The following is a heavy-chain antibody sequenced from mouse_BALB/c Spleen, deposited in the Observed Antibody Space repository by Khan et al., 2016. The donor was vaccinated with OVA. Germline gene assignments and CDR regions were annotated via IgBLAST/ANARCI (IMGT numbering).Heavy chain of an antibody. Sequence: EVQLQESGPGLVKPSQSLSLTCTVTGYSITSDYAWNWIRQFPGNKLEWMGYISYSGSTNYNPALKSRISITRDKSKNQFFLQLNSVTTEDTATYNFARDVSRYNYAMDYWGQGTSVTVSS. CDR3: ARDVSRYNYAMDY. CDR1: GYSITSDYA. J-gene: IGHJ4*01. V-gene: IGHV3-2*02. CDR2: ISYSGST. D-gene: IGHD1-1*01.